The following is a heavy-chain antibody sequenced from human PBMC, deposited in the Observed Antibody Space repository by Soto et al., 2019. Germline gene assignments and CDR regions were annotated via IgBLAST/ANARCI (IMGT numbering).Heavy chain of an antibody. J-gene: IGHJ4*02. CDR2: ISYDGSNK. Sequence: QVQLVESGGGVVQPGRSLRLSCAASGFTFSTYGMHWVRQAPGKGLELVAVISYDGSNKYYADSVRGRFTNSRDNSKNTLFLQMISLRAEDTAVYSCAKGFSYIVIDYWGQGTLVTSSS. CDR3: AKGFSYIVIDY. D-gene: IGHD3-16*02. V-gene: IGHV3-30*18. CDR1: GFTFSTYG.